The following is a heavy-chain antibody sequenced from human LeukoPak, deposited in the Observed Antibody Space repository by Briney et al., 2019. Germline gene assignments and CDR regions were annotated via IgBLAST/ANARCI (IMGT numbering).Heavy chain of an antibody. Sequence: ASVKVSCKTSGYTFIRYSIGWVRQAPGQGLEWMGWISTYNGDTKYAQKFQDRVTMTRDMSTSTVYMELSSLRSEDTAVYYCARCDHFEVSAKRDWYFDLWGRGTLVTVSS. V-gene: IGHV1-18*01. D-gene: IGHD2-15*01. J-gene: IGHJ2*01. CDR2: ISTYNGDT. CDR3: ARCDHFEVSAKRDWYFDL. CDR1: GYTFIRYS.